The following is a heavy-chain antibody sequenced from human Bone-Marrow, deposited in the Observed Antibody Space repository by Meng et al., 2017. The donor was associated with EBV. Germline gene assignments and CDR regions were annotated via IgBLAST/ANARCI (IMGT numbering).Heavy chain of an antibody. Sequence: QWQLQESGPGLVKPSGTLSLTFTVAGGSVSSGRYYWSWIRQPPGKGLEWIGYIYYSGSTNYNPSLKSRVTISVDTSKNQFSLKLSSVTAADTAVYYCARGSIVGVNWFDPWGQGTLVTVSS. CDR2: IYYSGST. V-gene: IGHV4-61*01. D-gene: IGHD2-21*01. J-gene: IGHJ5*02. CDR1: GGSVSSGRYY. CDR3: ARGSIVGVNWFDP.